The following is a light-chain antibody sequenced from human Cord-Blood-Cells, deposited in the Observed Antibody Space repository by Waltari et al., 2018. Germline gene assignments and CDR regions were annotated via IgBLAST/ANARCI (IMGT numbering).Light chain of an antibody. Sequence: AIRMTQSPSSFSASTGDRVTITCRASQGISSYLAWYQQKPEKAPKLLTYAASTLQSGVPSRFSGSGSGTDITLTISCLQSEDFATYYCQQYYSYPLTFGGGTKVEIK. CDR1: QGISSY. CDR2: AAS. V-gene: IGKV1-8*01. J-gene: IGKJ4*01. CDR3: QQYYSYPLT.